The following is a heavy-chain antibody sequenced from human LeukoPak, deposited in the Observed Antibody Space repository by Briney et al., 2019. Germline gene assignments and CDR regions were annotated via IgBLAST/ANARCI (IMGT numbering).Heavy chain of an antibody. CDR1: GFTFSSYS. CDR2: ISSSSSYI. J-gene: IGHJ6*03. CDR3: ARSTRMAAYYYMDV. V-gene: IGHV3-21*01. Sequence: GGSLRLSCAASGFTFSSYSMNWVRQAPGKGLEWVSSISSSSSYIYYADSVKGRFTISRDNAKNSLYLQMNSLRAEDTAVYYCARSTRMAAYYYMDVRGKGTTVTVSS. D-gene: IGHD2-2*01.